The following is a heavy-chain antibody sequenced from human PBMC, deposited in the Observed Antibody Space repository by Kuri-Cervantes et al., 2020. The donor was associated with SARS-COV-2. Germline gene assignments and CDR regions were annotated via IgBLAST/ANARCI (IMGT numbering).Heavy chain of an antibody. CDR3: ARDRMESLLWFGVVGAFDI. J-gene: IGHJ3*02. D-gene: IGHD3-10*01. Sequence: SCTVSGGSISSGDYYWSWIRQPPGKGLEWIGYIYYSGSTYYNPSLKSRVTISVDTSKNQFSLKLSSVTAADTAVYYRARDRMESLLWFGVVGAFDIWGQGTMVTVSS. CDR1: GGSISSGDYY. V-gene: IGHV4-30-4*01. CDR2: IYYSGST.